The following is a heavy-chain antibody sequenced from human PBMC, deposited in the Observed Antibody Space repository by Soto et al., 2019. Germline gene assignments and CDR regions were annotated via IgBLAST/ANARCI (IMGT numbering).Heavy chain of an antibody. CDR1: GFSISTYG. CDR3: ARWNGFGAY. CDR2: FSGGDGGT. Sequence: EVQLLGSGGGLVQPGGSLRLSCAASGFSISTYGVTWVRQAPGKGLEWVSGFSGGDGGTHYADSVKGRFTISRDNSKNTAYLLMNSLRTDDTAVYYCARWNGFGAYWGQGTRVTVSS. D-gene: IGHD1-1*01. J-gene: IGHJ4*02. V-gene: IGHV3-23*01.